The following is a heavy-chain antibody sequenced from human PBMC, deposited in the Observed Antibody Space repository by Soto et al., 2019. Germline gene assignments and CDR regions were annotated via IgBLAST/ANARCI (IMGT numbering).Heavy chain of an antibody. CDR1: GFSFSDYY. CDR2: ISSSGSTR. D-gene: IGHD3-22*01. J-gene: IGHJ4*02. V-gene: IGHV3-11*01. CDR3: ARTRGDSSGVYYFDA. Sequence: QVQLVEYGGVLVKPGGSLRLSCAASGFSFSDYYMSWIRQAPGKGLEWVSYISSSGSTRYYADSVMGRFAISRDNPKNSLYLQMNSLRGGDTALYYCARTRGDSSGVYYFDAWGQGTLVTVSS.